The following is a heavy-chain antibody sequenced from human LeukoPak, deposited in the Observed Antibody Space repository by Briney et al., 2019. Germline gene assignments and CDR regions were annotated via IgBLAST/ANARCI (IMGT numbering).Heavy chain of an antibody. CDR1: GGSISSYY. Sequence: SETLSLTCTVSGGSISSYYWSWIRQPPGKDLEWIGSVYHSGSTYYNPSLQSRVNILVDTSKNQFSLSLTSVTAADTAVYYCARSYFSVGAFDIWGQGTMVTVSS. D-gene: IGHD2/OR15-2a*01. J-gene: IGHJ3*02. V-gene: IGHV4-59*04. CDR2: VYHSGST. CDR3: ARSYFSVGAFDI.